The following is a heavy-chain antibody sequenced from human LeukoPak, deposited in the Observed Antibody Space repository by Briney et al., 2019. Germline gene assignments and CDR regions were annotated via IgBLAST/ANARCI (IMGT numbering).Heavy chain of an antibody. CDR1: RFTFSSYW. V-gene: IGHV3-7*03. J-gene: IGHJ4*02. CDR3: ARDRSRSKVFDY. CDR2: IKQDGSEK. Sequence: GGSLRLSCAASRFTFSSYWMSWVRQAPGKGLEWVANIKQDGSEKYYVDSVKGRFTISRDNAKNSLYLQMNSLRAEDTAVYYCARDRSRSKVFDYWGQGTLVTVSS.